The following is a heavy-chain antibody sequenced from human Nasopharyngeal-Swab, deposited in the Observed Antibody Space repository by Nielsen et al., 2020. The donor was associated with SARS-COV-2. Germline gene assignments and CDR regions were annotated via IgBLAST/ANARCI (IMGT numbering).Heavy chain of an antibody. J-gene: IGHJ6*02. CDR2: IKQDGSEK. CDR3: ARRRLRLSYYYYGMDV. V-gene: IGHV3-7*01. D-gene: IGHD4-17*01. Sequence: WIRQPPGKGLEWVANIKQDGSEKYYVDSVKGRFTISRGNAKNSLYLQMNSLRAEDTAVYYCARRRLRLSYYYYGMDVWGQGTTVTVLL.